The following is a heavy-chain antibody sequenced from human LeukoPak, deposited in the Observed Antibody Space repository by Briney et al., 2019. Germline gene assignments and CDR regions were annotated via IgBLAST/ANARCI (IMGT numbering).Heavy chain of an antibody. Sequence: SETLSLTCTVSGGSISSSSYYWGWIRQPPGKGLEWIGSIYYSGSTYYNPSLKSRVTISVDTSKNQFSLKLSSVTAADTAVYYCARDRSISGVVTIDFWGQGTLVTVSS. D-gene: IGHD3-3*01. CDR2: IYYSGST. V-gene: IGHV4-39*02. CDR3: ARDRSISGVVTIDF. J-gene: IGHJ4*02. CDR1: GGSISSSSYY.